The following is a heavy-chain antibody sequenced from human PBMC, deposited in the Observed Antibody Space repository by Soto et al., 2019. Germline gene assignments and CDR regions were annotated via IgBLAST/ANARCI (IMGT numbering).Heavy chain of an antibody. CDR1: GGSISCSY. CDR3: ARSVAVPGAHIDY. D-gene: IGHD6-19*01. Sequence: SETLSLSWIVSGGSISCSYWSWSRQSPGKGLEWLGYVYYTGSTNYSPSLRSRVSISVDTSKNEFSLRLSSVTAADTAVYFCARSVAVPGAHIDYWGQGTQVTVSS. CDR2: VYYTGST. J-gene: IGHJ4*02. V-gene: IGHV4-59*01.